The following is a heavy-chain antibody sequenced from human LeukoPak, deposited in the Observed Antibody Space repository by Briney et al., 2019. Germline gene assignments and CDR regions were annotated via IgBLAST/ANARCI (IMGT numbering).Heavy chain of an antibody. D-gene: IGHD4-17*01. J-gene: IGHJ4*02. Sequence: SETLSLTCTVSGGSISSSSYYWGWIRQPPGKGLEWIGSIYYSGSTYYNPSLKSRVTISVDTSKNQFSLKLSSVTAADTAVYYCAREGVDYDEFDYWGQGTLVTVSS. CDR1: GGSISSSSYY. CDR3: AREGVDYDEFDY. CDR2: IYYSGST. V-gene: IGHV4-39*02.